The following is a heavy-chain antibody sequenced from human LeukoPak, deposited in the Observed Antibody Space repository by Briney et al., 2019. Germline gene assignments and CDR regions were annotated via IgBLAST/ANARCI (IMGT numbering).Heavy chain of an antibody. V-gene: IGHV4-30-4*08. Sequence: TSETLSLTCTVSGGSISSGDYYWSWIRQPPGKGLEWIGYIYYSGSTYYNPSLKSRVTISVDTSKNQLSLKLSSVTAADTAVYYCARGLEDRISIFGVVKFYYFDFWGQGTLVTVSS. CDR1: GGSISSGDYY. J-gene: IGHJ4*02. CDR3: ARGLEDRISIFGVVKFYYFDF. CDR2: IYYSGST. D-gene: IGHD3-3*01.